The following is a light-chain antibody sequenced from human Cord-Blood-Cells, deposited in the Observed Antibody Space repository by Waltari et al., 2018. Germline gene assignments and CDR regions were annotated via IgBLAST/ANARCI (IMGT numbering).Light chain of an antibody. CDR3: QQSYSTLT. V-gene: IGKV1-39*01. CDR1: QSISSY. J-gene: IGKJ3*01. Sequence: DIQMKQSPSSLSASVGDRVTITCRESQSISSYLNWYQQKPGKAPKLLIYAASSLQSGVPSRFSGSGSGTDFTLTISSLQPEDFATYYCQQSYSTLTFGPGTKVDIK. CDR2: AAS.